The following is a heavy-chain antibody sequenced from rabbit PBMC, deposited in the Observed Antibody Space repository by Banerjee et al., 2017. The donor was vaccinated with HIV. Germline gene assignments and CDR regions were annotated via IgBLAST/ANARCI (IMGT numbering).Heavy chain of an antibody. CDR1: GFTFSSGYD. Sequence: QEQLVESGGGLVQPGASLTLTCKASGFTFSSGYDMSWVRQAPGKGLEWIGSIYGGSSGITYYASWAQGRFTISKTSSTTVTLQMPSLTVADTATYFCARSGDNSYRYGFNLWGPGTLVTVS. V-gene: IGHV1S45*01. CDR3: ARSGDNSYRYGFNL. D-gene: IGHD6-1*01. J-gene: IGHJ4*01. CDR2: IYGGSSGIT.